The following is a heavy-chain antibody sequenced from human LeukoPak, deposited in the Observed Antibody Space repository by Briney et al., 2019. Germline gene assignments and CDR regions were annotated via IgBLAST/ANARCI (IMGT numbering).Heavy chain of an antibody. CDR3: ARDRDYYDSSGYYRDAFDI. CDR2: INPSGGST. Sequence: GASVKVSCKASGYTFTSYGISWVRQAPGQGLEWMGIINPSGGSTSYAQKFQGRVTMTRDTSTSTVYMELSSLRSEDTAVYYCARDRDYYDSSGYYRDAFDIWGQGTMVTVSS. D-gene: IGHD3-22*01. J-gene: IGHJ3*02. V-gene: IGHV1-46*01. CDR1: GYTFTSYG.